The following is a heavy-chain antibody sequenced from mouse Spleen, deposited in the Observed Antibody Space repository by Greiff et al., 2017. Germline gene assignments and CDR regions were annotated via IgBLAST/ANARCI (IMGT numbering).Heavy chain of an antibody. CDR3: ARGNYYDGSYRYFDV. Sequence: QVQLKQSGAELARPGASVKLSCKASGYTFTSYGISWVKQRTGQGLEWIGEIYPRSGNTYYNEKFKGKATLTADKSSSTAYMELRSLTSEDSAVYFCARGNYYDGSYRYFDVWGAGTTVTVSS. D-gene: IGHD1-1*01. V-gene: IGHV1-81*01. J-gene: IGHJ1*01. CDR1: GYTFTSYG. CDR2: IYPRSGNT.